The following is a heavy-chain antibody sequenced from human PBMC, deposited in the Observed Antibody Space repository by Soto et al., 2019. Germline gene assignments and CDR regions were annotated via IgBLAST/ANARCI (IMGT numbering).Heavy chain of an antibody. CDR3: AKGRGGSGSLTPRVDF. Sequence: EVQLLESGGGLVQPGGSLRLSCAASGFTFNNYAMTWVRQGPGKGLEWVSAISGGGETTSHADSVKGRFTVSRDGSKNTLYLQMSSLRAEDTALYYCAKGRGGSGSLTPRVDFWGQGTLVTVSS. D-gene: IGHD3-10*01. V-gene: IGHV3-23*01. J-gene: IGHJ4*02. CDR1: GFTFNNYA. CDR2: ISGGGETT.